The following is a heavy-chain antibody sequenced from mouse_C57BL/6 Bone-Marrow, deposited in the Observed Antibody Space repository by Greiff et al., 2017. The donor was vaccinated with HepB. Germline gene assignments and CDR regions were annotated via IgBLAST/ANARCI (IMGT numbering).Heavy chain of an antibody. Sequence: VQLQQPGAELVMPGASVKLSCKASGYTFTSYWMHWVKQRPGQGLEWIGEIDPSDSYTNYNQKFKGKSTLTVDKSSSTAYMQLSSLTSEDSAVYYCARLGIYYDYDDAMDYWGQGTSVTVSS. D-gene: IGHD2-4*01. CDR2: IDPSDSYT. CDR3: ARLGIYYDYDDAMDY. CDR1: GYTFTSYW. V-gene: IGHV1-69*01. J-gene: IGHJ4*01.